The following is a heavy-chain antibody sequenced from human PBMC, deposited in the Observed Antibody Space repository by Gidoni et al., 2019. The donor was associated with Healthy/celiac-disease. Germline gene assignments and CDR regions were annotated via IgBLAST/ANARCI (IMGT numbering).Heavy chain of an antibody. CDR3: ATNPGTKRIAVAGGY. V-gene: IGHV3-21*01. CDR1: VFTFSSYS. D-gene: IGHD6-19*01. CDR2: ISSSSSYI. J-gene: IGHJ4*02. Sequence: EVQLVESGGGLVKPGGSLRLSCAASVFTFSSYSMNWVRQAPGKGLEWVSSISSSSSYIYYADSVKGRFTISRDNAKNSLYLQMNSLRAEDTAVYYCATNPGTKRIAVAGGYWGQGTLVTVSS.